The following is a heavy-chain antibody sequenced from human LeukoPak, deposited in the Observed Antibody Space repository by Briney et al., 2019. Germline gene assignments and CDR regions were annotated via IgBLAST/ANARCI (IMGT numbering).Heavy chain of an antibody. CDR2: IFTSGST. J-gene: IGHJ4*02. CDR3: ATIAVAGHFDY. CDR1: GGSISSGSYY. Sequence: PSQTLSLTCTVSGGSISSGSYYWSWIRLPAGKGLEWIGRIFTSGSTNYNPSLKSRVTISLDTSKNQFSLKLSSVTAADTAVYYCATIAVAGHFDYWGQGTLVTVSS. D-gene: IGHD6-19*01. V-gene: IGHV4-61*02.